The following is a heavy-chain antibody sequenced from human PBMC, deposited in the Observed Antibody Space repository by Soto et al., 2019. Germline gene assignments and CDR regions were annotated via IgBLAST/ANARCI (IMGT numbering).Heavy chain of an antibody. Sequence: GASVKVSCKASGDTFSTYTITWVRQAPGQGLEWMGGIIPRSGTSNYAQKFQGRVTITADESTSTAYMELSSLRSEDTAVYYCARDLYCISTSCYFGYYGMDVWGQGTTVTVSS. CDR2: IIPRSGTS. D-gene: IGHD2-2*01. J-gene: IGHJ6*02. CDR1: GDTFSTYT. CDR3: ARDLYCISTSCYFGYYGMDV. V-gene: IGHV1-69*13.